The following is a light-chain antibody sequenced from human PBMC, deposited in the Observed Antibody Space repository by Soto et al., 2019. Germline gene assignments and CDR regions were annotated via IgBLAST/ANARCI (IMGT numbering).Light chain of an antibody. CDR1: QSISSN. V-gene: IGKV3-15*01. CDR3: QQFNNSTRT. J-gene: IGKJ1*01. Sequence: EIVMTQSSATLSVSPGARATLCCRASQSISSNLAWYQKKPGQAPRLIIYGASTRATGIPARFSGSGSGTEFNLTICSLQSEDFAVYECQQFNNSTRTVCPVTKVAIK. CDR2: GAS.